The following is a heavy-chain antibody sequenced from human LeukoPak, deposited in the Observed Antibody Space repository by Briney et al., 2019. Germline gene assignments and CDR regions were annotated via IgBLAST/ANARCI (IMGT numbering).Heavy chain of an antibody. Sequence: GGSLRLSCAASGFTFDDYGTSWVRQAPGKGLEWVAFIRYDGSNKYYADSVKGRFTISRDNSKNTLYLQMNSLRAEDTAVYYCASLGYYYDSSGYYYDYWGQGTLVTVSS. CDR3: ASLGYYYDSSGYYYDY. V-gene: IGHV3-30*02. CDR1: GFTFDDYG. D-gene: IGHD3-22*01. J-gene: IGHJ4*02. CDR2: IRYDGSNK.